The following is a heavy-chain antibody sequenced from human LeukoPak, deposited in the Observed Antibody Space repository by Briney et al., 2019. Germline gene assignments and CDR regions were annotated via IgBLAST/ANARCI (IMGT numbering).Heavy chain of an antibody. J-gene: IGHJ4*02. V-gene: IGHV4-4*07. CDR3: ARVDLRAADFDY. CDR2: IYSSGST. D-gene: IGHD2-15*01. Sequence: SETLSLTCTVPGGSISSYYWSWIRQPAGKGLEWIVRIYSSGSTGYNPSLKSRVTMSVDTSKNQFSLKLSSVTAADTAVYYCARVDLRAADFDYWGPGTLVTVSS. CDR1: GGSISSYY.